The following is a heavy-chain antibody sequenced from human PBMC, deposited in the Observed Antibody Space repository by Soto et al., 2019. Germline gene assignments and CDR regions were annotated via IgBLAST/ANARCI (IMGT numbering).Heavy chain of an antibody. CDR3: ARRRFLDSPLDF. Sequence: QVQLVESGGGVVQPGRSPRLSCSVSGFTFSTYGMHWVRQAPGKGLAWVAFISYDGSKQYYEDSVRGRFTISRANSNNTLYLQMNNMTREDTAVYFCARRRFLDSPLDFWGQGTLVTVSS. CDR1: GFTFSTYG. CDR2: ISYDGSKQ. V-gene: IGHV3-30*03. J-gene: IGHJ4*02. D-gene: IGHD3-3*01.